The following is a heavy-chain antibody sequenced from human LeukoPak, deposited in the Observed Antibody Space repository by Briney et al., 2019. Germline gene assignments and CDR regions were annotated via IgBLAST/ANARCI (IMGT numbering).Heavy chain of an antibody. J-gene: IGHJ4*02. CDR2: IVVGSGST. D-gene: IGHD5-12*01. CDR3: AADPSWLLRYVGYGYEFDY. Sequence: SVKVSCKASGYTFTSYGINWVRQARGQRLEWIGWIVVGSGSTNYAQKFQQRVTITRDMSTSTVYMELNSLRSEDTAVYYCAADPSWLLRYVGYGYEFDYWGQGTLVTVSS. V-gene: IGHV1-58*02. CDR1: GYTFTSYG.